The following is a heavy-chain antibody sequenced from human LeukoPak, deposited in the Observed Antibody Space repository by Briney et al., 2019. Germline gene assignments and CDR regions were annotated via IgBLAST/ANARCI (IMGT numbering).Heavy chain of an antibody. J-gene: IGHJ6*03. D-gene: IGHD3-22*01. CDR1: GGSISSYY. Sequence: SETLSLTCTVSGGSISSYYWSWIRQPPGKGLEWIGNIDYSRDTNYNPSLRSRVTILVDKSRNQFSLKLNSVTAADTAVYYCARSPPRNDLSGYYYAPTRDYYYYMDVWGKGTTVTVSS. V-gene: IGHV4-59*01. CDR2: IDYSRDT. CDR3: ARSPPRNDLSGYYYAPTRDYYYYMDV.